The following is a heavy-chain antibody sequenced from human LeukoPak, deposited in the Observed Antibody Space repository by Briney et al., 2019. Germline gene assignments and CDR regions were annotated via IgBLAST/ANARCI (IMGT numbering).Heavy chain of an antibody. Sequence: EASETLSLTCAVYGGSFSGYYWSWIRQPPGKGLEWIGEINHRGSTNYNPSLKSRVTISVDTSKNQFSLKLSSVTAADTAVYYCVRGPTKCSGGSCYRSYFDYWGQGTLVTVSS. D-gene: IGHD2-15*01. CDR2: INHRGST. J-gene: IGHJ4*02. CDR3: VRGPTKCSGGSCYRSYFDY. CDR1: GGSFSGYY. V-gene: IGHV4-34*01.